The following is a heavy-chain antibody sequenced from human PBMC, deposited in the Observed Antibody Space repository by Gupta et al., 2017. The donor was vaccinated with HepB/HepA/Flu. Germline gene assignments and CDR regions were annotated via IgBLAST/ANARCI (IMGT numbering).Heavy chain of an antibody. J-gene: IGHJ4*02. CDR2: INSVSTTI. V-gene: IGHV3-48*02. Sequence: EAQLVASGGGLVQPGGSLRLSCAASGLDFSTYSMNWVRQTPGRGLEWVSYINSVSTTIFYADSMKGRFTISRDNAENSLYLQMNSLRDEXTXVYYCAXGLRESGYSAFDIWGQGTLVTVS. CDR3: AXGLRESGYSAFDI. D-gene: IGHD3-3*01. CDR1: GLDFSTYS.